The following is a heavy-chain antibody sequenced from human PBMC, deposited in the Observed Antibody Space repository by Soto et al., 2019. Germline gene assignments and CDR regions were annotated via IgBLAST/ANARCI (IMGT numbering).Heavy chain of an antibody. CDR1: GGSISSYY. D-gene: IGHD4-17*01. V-gene: IGHV4-59*08. J-gene: IGHJ2*01. Sequence: QVQLQESGPGLVKPSETLSLTCTVSGGSISSYYWSWIRQPPGKGLEWIGYIYYSGSTNYNPSLKSRVTISVDTSKTQFSLKLSSVTAADTAVYYCARQRADYGDYLWYFDLWGRGTLVTVSS. CDR3: ARQRADYGDYLWYFDL. CDR2: IYYSGST.